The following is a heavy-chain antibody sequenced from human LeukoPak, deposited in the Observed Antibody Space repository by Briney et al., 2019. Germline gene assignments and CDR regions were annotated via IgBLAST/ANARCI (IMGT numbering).Heavy chain of an antibody. CDR1: GFTFSSYW. J-gene: IGHJ6*03. D-gene: IGHD2-2*02. CDR2: IKQDGSEK. CDR3: ARGSPAYTNYYYYYYMDV. V-gene: IGHV3-7*01. Sequence: PGGSLRLPCADSGFTFSSYWMSWVRQAPGKGLERVSNIKQDGSEKYYVDSVKGRFTISRDNAKNSLYLQMNSLRAEDTAVYYCARGSPAYTNYYYYYYMDVSGKGTTVTVSS.